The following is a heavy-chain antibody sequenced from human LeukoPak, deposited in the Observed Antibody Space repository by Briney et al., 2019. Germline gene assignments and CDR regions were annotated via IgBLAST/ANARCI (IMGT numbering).Heavy chain of an antibody. Sequence: GGSLRLSCAASGFTFSSYSMNWVRQAPGKGLEWFSSISSSSNYIDYADSVKGRFTISRDTARNSLYLQMNSLRAEDTAVYYCARTRYCSSSSCHIAFDIWGQGTVVTVSS. CDR1: GFTFSSYS. V-gene: IGHV3-21*01. CDR2: ISSSSNYI. CDR3: ARTRYCSSSSCHIAFDI. J-gene: IGHJ3*02. D-gene: IGHD2-15*01.